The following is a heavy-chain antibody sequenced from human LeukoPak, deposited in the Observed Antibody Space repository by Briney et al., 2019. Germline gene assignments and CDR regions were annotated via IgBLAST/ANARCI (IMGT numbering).Heavy chain of an antibody. CDR1: GFTFSTYW. CDR3: AREANSGYSSGDDAFDI. CDR2: INGEGRST. D-gene: IGHD6-19*01. V-gene: IGHV3-74*01. J-gene: IGHJ3*02. Sequence: GGSLRLSCAASGFTFSTYWMHWVGQAPGKGLVWVSRINGEGRSTSHADSVKGRFTISRDNAKNTLYLQMNSLRAEDTAVYYCAREANSGYSSGDDAFDIWGQGTMVTVSS.